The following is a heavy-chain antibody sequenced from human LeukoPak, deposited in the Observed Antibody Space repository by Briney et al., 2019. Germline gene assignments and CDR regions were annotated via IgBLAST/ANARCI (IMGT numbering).Heavy chain of an antibody. CDR2: INPNSGGT. D-gene: IGHD6-13*01. Sequence: GASVKVSCKASGYTFTGYYMHWVRQAPGQGLEWMGRINPNSGGTNYAQKFQGRVTITRNTSISTAYMELSSLRSEDTAVYYCARSRGIAAHMDVWGKGTTVTVSS. CDR1: GYTFTGYY. J-gene: IGHJ6*03. CDR3: ARSRGIAAHMDV. V-gene: IGHV1-2*06.